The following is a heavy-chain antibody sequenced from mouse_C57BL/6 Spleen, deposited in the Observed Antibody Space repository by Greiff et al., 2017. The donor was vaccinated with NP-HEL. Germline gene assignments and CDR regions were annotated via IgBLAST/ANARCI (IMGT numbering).Heavy chain of an antibody. V-gene: IGHV1-82*01. J-gene: IGHJ2*01. CDR2: IYPGDGDT. CDR1: GYAFSSSW. Sequence: VQLQQSGPELVKPGASVKISCKASGYAFSSSWMNWVKQRPGKGLEWIGRIYPGDGDTNYNGKFKGKATLTADKSSSTAYMQLSSLTSEDSAVYFCARSRSFPFDYWGQGTTLTVSS. CDR3: ARSRSFPFDY.